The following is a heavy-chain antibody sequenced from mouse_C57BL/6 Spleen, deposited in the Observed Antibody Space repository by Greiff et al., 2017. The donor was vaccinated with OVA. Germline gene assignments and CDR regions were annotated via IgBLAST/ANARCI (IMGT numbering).Heavy chain of an antibody. CDR3: ARLYYGSSPWFAY. Sequence: EVQGVESGGGLVQPGGSLSLSCAASGFTFTDYYMSWVRQPPGKALEWLGFIRNKANGNTTEYSASVKGRFTISRDNSQSILYLQMNALRAEDSATYYCARLYYGSSPWFAYWGQGTLVTVSA. D-gene: IGHD1-1*01. CDR1: GFTFTDYY. V-gene: IGHV7-3*01. CDR2: IRNKANGNTT. J-gene: IGHJ3*01.